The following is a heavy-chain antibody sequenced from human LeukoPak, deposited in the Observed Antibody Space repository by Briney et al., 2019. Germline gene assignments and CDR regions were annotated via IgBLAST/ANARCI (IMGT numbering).Heavy chain of an antibody. CDR2: IYYSGST. CDR3: ARASDSSSAGVVDY. V-gene: IGHV4-59*01. Sequence: PSETLSLTCTVSGGSISGYYWSWIRQPPGKGLEWIGFIYYSGSTNYNPSLKSRATISVDTSKNQFSLKLSSVTAADTAVYYCARASDSSSAGVVDYWGQGTLVTVSS. J-gene: IGHJ4*02. CDR1: GGSISGYY. D-gene: IGHD6-6*01.